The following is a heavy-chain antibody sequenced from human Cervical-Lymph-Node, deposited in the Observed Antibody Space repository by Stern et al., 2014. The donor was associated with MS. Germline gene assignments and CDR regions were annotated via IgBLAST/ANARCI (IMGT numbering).Heavy chain of an antibody. CDR3: ARGREVYMVTSAFDS. D-gene: IGHD2-21*02. CDR1: GYTFSNFD. CDR2: IDPNSDTT. J-gene: IGHJ4*02. V-gene: IGHV1-8*01. Sequence: QVQLVQSGAEVKKPGASVKVSCKASGYTFSNFDINWVRQATGQGLEWMGRIDPNSDTTRYAQKFQGRVTMTRDTSISTAYMELSSLRSDDTAVYYCARGREVYMVTSAFDSWGQGTLVTVSS.